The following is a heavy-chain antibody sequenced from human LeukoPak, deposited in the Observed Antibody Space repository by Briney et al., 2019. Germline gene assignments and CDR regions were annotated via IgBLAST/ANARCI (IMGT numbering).Heavy chain of an antibody. V-gene: IGHV3-74*01. Sequence: GGSLRLSCAASGFPFTSYWMRWVRHVPGKAPVCVSQINVDGSITRYAAAVKGRFTISRDNAKNTLELEMNSLTVDDTGVYYCARGTWYIDVWGRGTLVTVSS. CDR3: ARGTWYIDV. CDR2: INVDGSIT. CDR1: GFPFTSYW. D-gene: IGHD1-7*01. J-gene: IGHJ2*01.